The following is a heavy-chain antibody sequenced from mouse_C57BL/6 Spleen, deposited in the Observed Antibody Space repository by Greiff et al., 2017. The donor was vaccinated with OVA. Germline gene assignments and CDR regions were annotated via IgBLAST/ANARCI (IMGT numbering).Heavy chain of an antibody. J-gene: IGHJ3*01. CDR1: GFNIKDYY. V-gene: IGHV14-1*01. D-gene: IGHD4-1*01. CDR3: TSRPGRFAY. CDR2: IDPADGDT. Sequence: VQLQQSGAELVRPGASVKLSCTASGFNIKDYYMHWVKQRPEQGLEWIGRIDPADGDTEYAPKFQGKATMTADTSSNTASLQLSSLPSADTAVYSCTSRPGRFAYRGQGTLVTVSA.